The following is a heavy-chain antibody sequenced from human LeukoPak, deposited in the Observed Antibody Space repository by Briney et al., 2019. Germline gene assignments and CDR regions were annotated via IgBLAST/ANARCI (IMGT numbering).Heavy chain of an antibody. J-gene: IGHJ4*02. Sequence: GGSLRLSCAASGFTFSSYAMSWVRQAPGKGLEWVSAISGSGGSTYYADSVKGRFTISRDNSKNTLYLQMNSLRAEDTAVYYCAKLGYGDYVSAFYFDYWGQGTLVTVSS. D-gene: IGHD4-17*01. CDR3: AKLGYGDYVSAFYFDY. V-gene: IGHV3-23*01. CDR2: ISGSGGST. CDR1: GFTFSSYA.